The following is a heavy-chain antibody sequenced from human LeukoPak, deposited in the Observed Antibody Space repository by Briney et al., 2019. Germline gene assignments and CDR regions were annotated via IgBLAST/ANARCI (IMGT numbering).Heavy chain of an antibody. CDR1: GGSISSSSYY. D-gene: IGHD4-17*01. Sequence: SETLSLTXTVSGGSISSSSYYWGWIRQPPGKGLEWIGSIYYSGSTYYNPSLKSRVTISVDTSKNQFSLKLSSVTAADTAVYYCARHALTTDDAFDIWGQGTMVTVSS. J-gene: IGHJ3*02. CDR2: IYYSGST. CDR3: ARHALTTDDAFDI. V-gene: IGHV4-39*01.